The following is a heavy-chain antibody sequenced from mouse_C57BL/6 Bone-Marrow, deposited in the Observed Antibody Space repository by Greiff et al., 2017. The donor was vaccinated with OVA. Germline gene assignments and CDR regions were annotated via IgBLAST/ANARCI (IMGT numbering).Heavy chain of an antibody. V-gene: IGHV8-8*01. CDR2: IWWDDDK. Sequence: QVTLKESGPGILQPSQTLSLTCSFSGFSLSTFGMGVGWIRQPSGKGLEWLAHIWWDDDKYYNPALKSLLTLSKDTSKHQVFLKIATVYTADTAPYSCARHLPHLAYWGPGTLVTVSA. J-gene: IGHJ3*01. CDR1: GFSLSTFGMG. CDR3: ARHLPHLAY. D-gene: IGHD5-5*01.